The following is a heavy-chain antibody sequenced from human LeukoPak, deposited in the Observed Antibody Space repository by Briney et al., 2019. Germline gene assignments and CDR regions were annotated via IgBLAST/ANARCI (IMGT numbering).Heavy chain of an antibody. J-gene: IGHJ4*02. CDR2: INPNSGGT. CDR1: GYTFTGYY. CDR3: ARSILSYSNPGY. D-gene: IGHD4-11*01. Sequence: ASVKVSCKASGYTFTGYYMHWVRQAPGQGLEWMGWINPNSGGTNYAQKFQGRVTMTRDTSISTAYMELSRLRSDDTAVYYCARSILSYSNPGYWGQGTLVTVSS. V-gene: IGHV1-2*02.